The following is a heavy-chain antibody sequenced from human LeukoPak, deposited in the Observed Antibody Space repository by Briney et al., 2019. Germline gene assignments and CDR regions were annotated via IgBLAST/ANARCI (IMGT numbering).Heavy chain of an antibody. CDR2: INPNSGGT. CDR3: ARDQGDGGIAFDY. Sequence: ASVKVSCKASGYAFTSYGISWVRQAPGQGLEWMGWINPNSGGTNYAQRFQGRVTMTRDTSISTAYMELSRLRSDDTAVYYCARDQGDGGIAFDYWGQGTLVTVSS. J-gene: IGHJ4*02. CDR1: GYAFTSYG. D-gene: IGHD2/OR15-2a*01. V-gene: IGHV1-2*02.